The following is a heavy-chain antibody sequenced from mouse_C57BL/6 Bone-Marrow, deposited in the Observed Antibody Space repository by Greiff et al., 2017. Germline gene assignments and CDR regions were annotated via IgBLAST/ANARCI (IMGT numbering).Heavy chain of an antibody. V-gene: IGHV1-82*01. CDR2: IYPGDGDT. CDR1: GYAFSSSW. Sequence: VQLVASGPELVKPGASVKISCKASGYAFSSSWMNWVKPRPGKGLEWFGRIYPGDGDTNYNGKFKGKATLTAAQSYSTAYMQLSSLTSEDSAVYCCARTRYIDVGGTGTTVTVSS. CDR3: ARTRYIDV. J-gene: IGHJ1*03.